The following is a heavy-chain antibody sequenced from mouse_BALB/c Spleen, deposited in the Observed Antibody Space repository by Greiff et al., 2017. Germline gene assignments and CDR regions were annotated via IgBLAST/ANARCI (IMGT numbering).Heavy chain of an antibody. CDR1: GFTFSSYG. V-gene: IGHV5-6*01. CDR3: AREGDYDERYFDV. CDR2: ISSGGSYT. Sequence: EVQVVESGGDLVKPGGSLKFSCAASGFTFSSYGMSWVRQTPDKRLEWVATISSGGSYTYYPDSLKGRFTITRDNAKNTLYLQRSSLKSEDTAMYYCAREGDYDERYFDVWGAGTTVTVSA. J-gene: IGHJ1*01. D-gene: IGHD2-4*01.